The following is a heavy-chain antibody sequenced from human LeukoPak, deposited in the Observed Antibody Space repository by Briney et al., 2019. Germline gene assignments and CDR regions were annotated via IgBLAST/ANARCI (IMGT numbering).Heavy chain of an antibody. CDR2: VKGDGSEK. J-gene: IGHJ3*02. Sequence: PGGSLRLSCAASGFTFSNYWMNWVRQAPGKGLEWVANVKGDGSEKYYVDSVKGRFTISRDNAKNSLYLQMNSLRAEDTAVYYCARGQVTAVTGLAAFDIWGQGTMVIVSS. V-gene: IGHV3-7*04. CDR1: GFTFSNYW. D-gene: IGHD4-17*01. CDR3: ARGQVTAVTGLAAFDI.